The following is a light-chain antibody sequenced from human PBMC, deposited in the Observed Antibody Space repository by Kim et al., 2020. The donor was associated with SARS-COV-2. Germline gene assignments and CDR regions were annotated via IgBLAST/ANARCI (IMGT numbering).Light chain of an antibody. CDR3: QQSISPFT. CDR2: AAS. CDR1: QGINNL. J-gene: IGKJ3*01. V-gene: IGKV1-12*01. Sequence: SASVGDRVTITCRASQGINNLLGWYQQKPGKAPKLLIYAASNLQSGVPSRFSGSGSGTDFTLTISSLQPEDFATYYCQQSISPFTFGPGTKVDIK.